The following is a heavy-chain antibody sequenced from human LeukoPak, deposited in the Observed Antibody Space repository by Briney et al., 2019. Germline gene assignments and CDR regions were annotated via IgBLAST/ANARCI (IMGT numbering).Heavy chain of an antibody. D-gene: IGHD6-19*01. V-gene: IGHV3-23*01. J-gene: IGHJ4*02. Sequence: GGSLRLSCAASGFTFSSYAMSWVRQAPGKGLEWVSAISGSGGSTYYADSVKGRFTISRDNSKNTLYLQMNSLRAEDTAVYYCARDEDYSSGFDYWGQGTLVTVSS. CDR2: ISGSGGST. CDR3: ARDEDYSSGFDY. CDR1: GFTFSSYA.